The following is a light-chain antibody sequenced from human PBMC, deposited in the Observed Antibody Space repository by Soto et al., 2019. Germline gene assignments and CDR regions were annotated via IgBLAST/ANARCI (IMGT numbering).Light chain of an antibody. V-gene: IGLV2-14*01. J-gene: IGLJ1*01. Sequence: QSVLTQPASVSGSPGQSIAISCTGTSSDVGTYDYVSWYQQYPDKAPKLIIYEVTQRPSGVSNRFSGSKSGNTASLTISGLLAEDEADYYCSSHTSVNTRVFGTGTKVTVL. CDR2: EVT. CDR3: SSHTSVNTRV. CDR1: SSDVGTYDY.